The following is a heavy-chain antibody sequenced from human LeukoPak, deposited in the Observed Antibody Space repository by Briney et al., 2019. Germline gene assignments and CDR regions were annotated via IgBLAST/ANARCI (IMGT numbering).Heavy chain of an antibody. CDR2: ISYDGSNK. CDR3: VKTVTSYYFDY. Sequence: PGGSLRLSCAASGFTFSSYAMHWVRQAPGKGLEWVAVISYDGSNKYYADSVKGRFTISRDNSKNTLYLQMNSLRAEDTAVYYCVKTVTSYYFDYWGQGILVTVSS. D-gene: IGHD4-11*01. CDR1: GFTFSSYA. V-gene: IGHV3-30-3*01. J-gene: IGHJ4*02.